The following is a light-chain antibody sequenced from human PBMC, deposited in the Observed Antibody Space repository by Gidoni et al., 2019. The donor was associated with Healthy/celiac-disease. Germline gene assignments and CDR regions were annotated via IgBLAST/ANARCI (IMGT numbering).Light chain of an antibody. J-gene: IGKJ3*01. Sequence: IVMTQSPLSLLVTPVGPASIFCRSSQRHLHSNGYNYVDWYLQTPGQSPQLLIYLGSKRASGLPDRISGGGSGTDFTLKISRVEDEDVGVYYCMQDLQTPFTFGPGTKVDIK. V-gene: IGKV2-28*01. CDR3: MQDLQTPFT. CDR2: LGS. CDR1: QRHLHSNGYNY.